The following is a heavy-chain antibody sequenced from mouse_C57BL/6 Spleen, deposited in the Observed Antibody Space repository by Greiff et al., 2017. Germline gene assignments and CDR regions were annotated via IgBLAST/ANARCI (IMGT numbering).Heavy chain of an antibody. J-gene: IGHJ4*01. V-gene: IGHV10-1*01. Sequence: EVKVVESGGGLVQPKGSLKLSCAASGFSFNTYAMNWVRQAPGKGLEWVARIRSKSNNYATYYADSVKDRFTISRDDSESMLYLQMNNLKTEDTAMYYCVRHDGYESYAMDYWGQGTSVTVSS. D-gene: IGHD2-2*01. CDR3: VRHDGYESYAMDY. CDR1: GFSFNTYA. CDR2: IRSKSNNYAT.